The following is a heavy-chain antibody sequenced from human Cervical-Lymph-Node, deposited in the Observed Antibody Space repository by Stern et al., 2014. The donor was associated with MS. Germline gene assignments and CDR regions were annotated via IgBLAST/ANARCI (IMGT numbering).Heavy chain of an antibody. Sequence: EVQLVESGGGLVQPGGSLRLSCVASRFSFGTSWTSWVRQPPCMGLEWVANIRQDGYDKFYVDSVKGRFTISRDNARNSLYLQMNSLTVADTAVYYCARDRRAFLDYWGQGTHVAVSS. D-gene: IGHD2/OR15-2a*01. J-gene: IGHJ4*02. V-gene: IGHV3-7*01. CDR2: IRQDGYDK. CDR3: ARDRRAFLDY. CDR1: RFSFGTSW.